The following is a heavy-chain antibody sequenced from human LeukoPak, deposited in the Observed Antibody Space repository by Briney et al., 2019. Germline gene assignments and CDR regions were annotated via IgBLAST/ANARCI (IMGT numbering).Heavy chain of an antibody. CDR3: ARDHDGVAGIQQWGY. V-gene: IGHV1-18*01. J-gene: IGHJ4*02. CDR2: ISAYKGNT. CDR1: GYTFTSYG. D-gene: IGHD6-19*01. Sequence: ASVKVSCKASGYTFTSYGISWVRQAPGQGLEWMGWISAYKGNTNYAQKLQGRVTMTTDTSTSTAYMELRSLRSDDTAVYYCARDHDGVAGIQQWGYWGQGTLVIVSS.